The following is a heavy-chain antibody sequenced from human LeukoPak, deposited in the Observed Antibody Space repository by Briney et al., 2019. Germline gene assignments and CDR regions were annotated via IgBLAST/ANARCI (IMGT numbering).Heavy chain of an antibody. V-gene: IGHV4-30-4*01. CDR3: ARSDYEYVWGSYHYFDY. CDR2: IYYSGST. CDR1: GGSISSGDYY. D-gene: IGHD3-16*01. J-gene: IGHJ4*02. Sequence: SETLSLTCTVSGGSISSGDYYWSWIRQPPGKGLEWIGYIYYSGSTYYNPSLKSRVTISVDTSKNQFSLKLSSVTAADTAVYYCARSDYEYVWGSYHYFDYWGQGTLVTVSS.